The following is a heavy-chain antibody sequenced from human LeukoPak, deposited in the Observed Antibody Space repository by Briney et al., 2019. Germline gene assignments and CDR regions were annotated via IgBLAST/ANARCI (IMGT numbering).Heavy chain of an antibody. D-gene: IGHD6-6*01. J-gene: IGHJ3*02. Sequence: GGSLRLSCAASGFTFSIYSMNWVSQAPGKGLEWVSSISSSSSYIYYADSVKGRFTISRDNAKNSLYLQMNSLRAEDTAVYYCARNKQLVRTEAFDIWGQGTMVSVSS. V-gene: IGHV3-21*01. CDR1: GFTFSIYS. CDR2: ISSSSSYI. CDR3: ARNKQLVRTEAFDI.